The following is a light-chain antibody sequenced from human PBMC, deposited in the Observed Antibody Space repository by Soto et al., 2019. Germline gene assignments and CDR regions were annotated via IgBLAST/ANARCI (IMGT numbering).Light chain of an antibody. CDR2: KAS. J-gene: IGKJ4*01. Sequence: DIQMTQSPSTLSASVGDRVTITCRASQSISSWLAWYQQKPGKAPNLLIYKASSLESGVPSRFSGSGSGTEFTLTISILQPDDFASYYGQQYNSYPLTCGGGTKVEIK. CDR3: QQYNSYPLT. V-gene: IGKV1-5*03. CDR1: QSISSW.